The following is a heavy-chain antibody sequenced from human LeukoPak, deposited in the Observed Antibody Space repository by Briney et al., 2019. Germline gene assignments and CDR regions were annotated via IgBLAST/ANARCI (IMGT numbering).Heavy chain of an antibody. CDR3: ARGEMATIRRHYFDY. CDR2: IYYSGST. D-gene: IGHD5-24*01. V-gene: IGHV4-39*07. Sequence: PSETLSLTCTVSGGSISSSSYYWGWIRQPPGKGLEWIGSIYYSGSTYYNPSLKSRVTISVDTSKNQFSLKLSSVTAADTAVYYCARGEMATIRRHYFDYWGQGTLVTVSS. CDR1: GGSISSSSYY. J-gene: IGHJ4*02.